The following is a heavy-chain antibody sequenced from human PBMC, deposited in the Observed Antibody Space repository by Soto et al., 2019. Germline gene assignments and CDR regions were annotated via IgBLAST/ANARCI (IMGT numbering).Heavy chain of an antibody. Sequence: QVQLQESGPGLVKPSGTLSLTCAVSGTSISSNFWWSWVRQPPGKGLEWIGEAHPSGTTNYNPSLESRVTISVDKSNNQLSLNVTSLTAAYTAVFFCAGHVGVAGTRGFDYWGQGVLVAVSS. J-gene: IGHJ4*02. CDR1: GTSISSNFW. D-gene: IGHD6-19*01. CDR2: AHPSGTT. CDR3: AGHVGVAGTRGFDY. V-gene: IGHV4-4*02.